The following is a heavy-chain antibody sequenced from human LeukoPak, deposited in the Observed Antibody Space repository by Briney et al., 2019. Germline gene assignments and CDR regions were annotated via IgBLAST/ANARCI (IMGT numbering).Heavy chain of an antibody. V-gene: IGHV3-23*01. D-gene: IGHD3-9*01. J-gene: IGHJ4*02. CDR1: GFTFSSYA. CDR2: ISGSGGST. CDR3: AKDRFRENHWLLPNFDY. Sequence: GGSLRLSCAASGFTFSSYAMSWVRQAPGKGLEWVSAISGSGGSTYYADSVKGRFTISRDNSKNTLYLQMNSLRAEDTAVYYCAKDRFRENHWLLPNFDYWGQGTLVPVSS.